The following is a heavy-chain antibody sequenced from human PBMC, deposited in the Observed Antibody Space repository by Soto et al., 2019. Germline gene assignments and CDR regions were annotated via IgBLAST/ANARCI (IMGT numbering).Heavy chain of an antibody. CDR1: GFTFSSYS. CDR3: ARGLGYGDYGRYFDY. Sequence: EVQLVESGGGLVQPGGSLRLSCADSGFTFSSYSMNWVRQAPGKGLEWLSYISSSITTIYYADSVKGRFTISRDNAKKSLYLQMNSLRDEDTAVYYCARGLGYGDYGRYFDYWGQGTLVTVSS. CDR2: ISSSITTI. D-gene: IGHD4-17*01. V-gene: IGHV3-48*02. J-gene: IGHJ4*02.